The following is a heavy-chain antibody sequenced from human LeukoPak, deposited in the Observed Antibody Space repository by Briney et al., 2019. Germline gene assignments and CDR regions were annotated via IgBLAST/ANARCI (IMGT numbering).Heavy chain of an antibody. CDR2: INPSGDTI. CDR3: ARVFGGPLDDAFDI. D-gene: IGHD3-10*01. J-gene: IGHJ3*02. V-gene: IGHV1-46*01. CDR1: GYTFTGYY. Sequence: ASVKVSCKASGYTFTGYYMHWVRQAPGQGLEWMGIINPSGDTIRYAQKFQGRITMTRDMSTGTIYMELSSLRSEDTAVYYCARVFGGPLDDAFDIWGQGTMVIVSS.